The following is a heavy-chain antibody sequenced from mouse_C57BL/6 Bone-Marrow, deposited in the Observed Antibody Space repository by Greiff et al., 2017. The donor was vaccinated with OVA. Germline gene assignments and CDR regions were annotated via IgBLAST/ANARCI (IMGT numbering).Heavy chain of an antibody. V-gene: IGHV1-81*01. D-gene: IGHD2-5*01. CDR1: GYTFTSYG. CDR3: AILYSNRSFNAMDY. CDR2: IYPRSGNT. Sequence: QVHVKQSGAELARPGASVKLSCKASGYTFTSYGISWVKQRTGQGLEWIGEIYPRSGNTYYNAKFKGKSTLTADKSSSTAYMELRSLTSEDSEVYFCAILYSNRSFNAMDYRGQVTSVTVA. J-gene: IGHJ4*01.